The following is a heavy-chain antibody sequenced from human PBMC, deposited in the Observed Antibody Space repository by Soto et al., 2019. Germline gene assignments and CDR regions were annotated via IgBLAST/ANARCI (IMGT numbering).Heavy chain of an antibody. CDR1: GGTFSSYT. CDR2: IIPILGIA. CDR3: AGVEQQLERDSFGY. V-gene: IGHV1-69*02. D-gene: IGHD6-13*01. Sequence: QVQLVQSGAEVKKPGSSVKVSCKASGGTFSSYTISWVRQAPGQGLEWMGRIIPILGIANYAQKFQGRVTITADKSTSTAYMGLSSLRSEDTAVYYCAGVEQQLERDSFGYWGQGTLVTVSS. J-gene: IGHJ4*02.